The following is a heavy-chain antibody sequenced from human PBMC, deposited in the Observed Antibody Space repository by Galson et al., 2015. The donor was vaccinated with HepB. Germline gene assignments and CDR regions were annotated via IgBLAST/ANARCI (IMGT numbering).Heavy chain of an antibody. CDR1: GDSVSSNSAA. V-gene: IGHV6-1*01. CDR3: ARSSGWFDY. J-gene: IGHJ5*01. D-gene: IGHD6-19*01. Sequence: CAISGDSVSSNSAAWDWIRLSPSRGLEWLGRTYYRSKWYRNYAGSVKSRITINPDTSKNQFSLQLNSMTPEDTAVYYCARSSGWFDYWGQGTLVTVSS. CDR2: TYYRSKWYR.